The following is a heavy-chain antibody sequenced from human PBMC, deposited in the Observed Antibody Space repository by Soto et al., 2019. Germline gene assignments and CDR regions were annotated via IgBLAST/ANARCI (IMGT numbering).Heavy chain of an antibody. CDR2: ISGSGGST. D-gene: IGHD5-18*01. CDR3: AKRAMATSGYFDY. CDR1: GFTFSSYA. Sequence: EEQLLESGGGLAQPGGSLRLSCAASGFTFSSYAMSWVRQAPGKGLEWVSAISGSGGSTYYADSVKGRFTISRDNSKNTLYLQMNSLRAEDTAVYYCAKRAMATSGYFDYWGQGTLITVSS. V-gene: IGHV3-23*01. J-gene: IGHJ4*02.